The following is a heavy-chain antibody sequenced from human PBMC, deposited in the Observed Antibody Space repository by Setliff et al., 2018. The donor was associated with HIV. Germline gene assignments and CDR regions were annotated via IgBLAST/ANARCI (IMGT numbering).Heavy chain of an antibody. V-gene: IGHV1-2*02. D-gene: IGHD3-22*01. Sequence: GASVKVSCKASGYTFTGYYMHWVRQAPGQGLEWMGWINPNSGGTNYAQKFQGRVTMTRDTSISTAYMELSRLRSDDTAVYYCARGGNYNYVSSAYFDLWGQGSMVTVSS. CDR1: GYTFTGYY. CDR2: INPNSGGT. J-gene: IGHJ3*01. CDR3: ARGGNYNYVSSAYFDL.